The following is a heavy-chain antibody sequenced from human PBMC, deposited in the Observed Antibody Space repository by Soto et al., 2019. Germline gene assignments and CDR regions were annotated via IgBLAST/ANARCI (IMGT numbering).Heavy chain of an antibody. CDR3: ARGPITQTSFIDH. V-gene: IGHV3-30-3*01. CDR1: GFTFSSYP. J-gene: IGHJ4*02. D-gene: IGHD1-20*01. Sequence: GSLRLSCEASGFTFSSYPMHWVRQAPGKGLEWVTVISYDGGNQYYADSVKGRFTISRDNSKDTLYLQMHSLRSDDTAVYFCARGPITQTSFIDHWGQGTLVTVSS. CDR2: ISYDGGNQ.